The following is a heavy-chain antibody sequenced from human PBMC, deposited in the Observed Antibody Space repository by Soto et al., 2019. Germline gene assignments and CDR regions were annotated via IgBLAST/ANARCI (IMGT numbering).Heavy chain of an antibody. CDR1: GDTFKNCV. CDR3: AAELGFGKLSVV. D-gene: IGHD3-10*01. Sequence: QVQVVQSGVEVRRPGSSVKVSCKASGDTFKNCVISWVRQAPGHGLEWMGGIIPLFGTTDFAQRVQGRLKITTDESTTTGHMELSRLRSEDTETYYCAAELGFGKLSVVWGQGTTVIVSS. V-gene: IGHV1-69*01. J-gene: IGHJ6*02. CDR2: IIPLFGTT.